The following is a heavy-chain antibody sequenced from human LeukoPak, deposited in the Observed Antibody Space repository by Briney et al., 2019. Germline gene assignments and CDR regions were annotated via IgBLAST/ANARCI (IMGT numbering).Heavy chain of an antibody. J-gene: IGHJ4*02. D-gene: IGHD3-9*01. CDR1: GFTFNSYP. Sequence: GGSLRLSCSASGFTFNSYPVHWVRQAPGKGLEYVSGISGNGRSTYYADSVKGRFTISRDNSKNTLYMQMNSLRAEDTAVYYCARLDILTGNYYYFNFWGQGTLVTVSS. CDR3: ARLDILTGNYYYFNF. CDR2: ISGNGRST. V-gene: IGHV3-64*04.